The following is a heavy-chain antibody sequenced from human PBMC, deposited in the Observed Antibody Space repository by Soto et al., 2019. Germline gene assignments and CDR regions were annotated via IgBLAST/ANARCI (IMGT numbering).Heavy chain of an antibody. D-gene: IGHD2-15*01. CDR3: AKDKGPSVGATPGYYYQGLDV. CDR1: GFTFRSYA. J-gene: IGHJ6*02. Sequence: GGSLRLSCAASGFTFRSYAMSWVRQAPRKGLEWVSAISGSGGNIYYADSVKGRFTISGDNSKNTLYLEMNSLRAEDTAVYYCAKDKGPSVGATPGYYYQGLDVWGQGTTVTVSS. CDR2: ISGSGGNI. V-gene: IGHV3-23*01.